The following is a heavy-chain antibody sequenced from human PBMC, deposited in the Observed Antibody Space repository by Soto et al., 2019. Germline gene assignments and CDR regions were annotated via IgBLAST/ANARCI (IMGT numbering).Heavy chain of an antibody. CDR2: ISGSGGNT. Sequence: GGSLRLSCAASGFTFSSYVMSWVRQAPGKGLEWVSAISGSGGNTYYADSVKGRFTISRDNSNNTLFLQMNSLRAEDTALYFCAKEMGDYYDSSGSWFDPWGQGTLVTVSS. CDR3: AKEMGDYYDSSGSWFDP. D-gene: IGHD3-22*01. J-gene: IGHJ5*02. CDR1: GFTFSSYV. V-gene: IGHV3-23*01.